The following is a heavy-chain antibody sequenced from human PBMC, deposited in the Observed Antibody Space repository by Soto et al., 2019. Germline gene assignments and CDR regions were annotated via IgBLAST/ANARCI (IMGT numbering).Heavy chain of an antibody. V-gene: IGHV3-9*01. Sequence: SLKRSCAASGFTFDDYAMHWVRQAPGKGLEWVSGISWNSGSIGYADSVKGRFTISRDNAKNSLYLQMNSLRAEDTALYYCAKDNGYSYGAIWYFDLWGRGTLVTVSS. CDR2: ISWNSGSI. J-gene: IGHJ2*01. CDR3: AKDNGYSYGAIWYFDL. D-gene: IGHD5-18*01. CDR1: GFTFDDYA.